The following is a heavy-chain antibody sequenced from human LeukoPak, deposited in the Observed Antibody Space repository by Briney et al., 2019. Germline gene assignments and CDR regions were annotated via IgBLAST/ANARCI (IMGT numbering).Heavy chain of an antibody. CDR1: GGSISSSSYY. CDR2: IYYSGST. V-gene: IGHV4-39*01. Sequence: SETLSLACTVSGGSISSSSYYWGWIRQPPGKGLEWIGSIYYSGSTYYNPSLKSRVTISVDTSKNQFSLKLSSVTAADTAVYYCATGITMVRGVILPYMDVWGKGTTVTISS. J-gene: IGHJ6*03. D-gene: IGHD3-10*01. CDR3: ATGITMVRGVILPYMDV.